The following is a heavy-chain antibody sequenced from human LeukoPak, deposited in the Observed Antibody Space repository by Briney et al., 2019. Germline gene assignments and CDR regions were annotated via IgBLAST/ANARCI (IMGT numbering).Heavy chain of an antibody. CDR1: GGTFSSYA. CDR3: ARILYYYDSSGYYPGAFDI. Sequence: SVKVSCKASGGTFSSYAISWVRQAPGQGLEWMGGITPIFGTANYAQKFQGRVTITADESTSTAYMELSSLRSEDTAVYYCARILYYYDSSGYYPGAFDIWGQGTMVTVSS. V-gene: IGHV1-69*01. D-gene: IGHD3-22*01. J-gene: IGHJ3*02. CDR2: ITPIFGTA.